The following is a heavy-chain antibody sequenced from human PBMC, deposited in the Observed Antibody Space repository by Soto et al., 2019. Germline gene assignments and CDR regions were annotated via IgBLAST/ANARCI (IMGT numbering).Heavy chain of an antibody. J-gene: IGHJ4*02. D-gene: IGHD2-2*02. CDR3: ARDRGYCSSTSCYSSFDY. CDR2: ISSSSSYI. V-gene: IGHV3-21*01. CDR1: GFTFSSYS. Sequence: WGSLRLSCAASGFTFSSYSMNWVRQAPGKGLEWVSSISSSSSYIYYADSVKGRFTISRDNAKNSLYLQMNSLRAEDTAVYYCARDRGYCSSTSCYSSFDYWGQGTLVTVSS.